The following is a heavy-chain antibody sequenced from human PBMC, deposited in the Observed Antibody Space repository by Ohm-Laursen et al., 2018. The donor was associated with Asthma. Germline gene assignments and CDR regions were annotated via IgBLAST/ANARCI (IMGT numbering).Heavy chain of an antibody. V-gene: IGHV3-33*01. D-gene: IGHD3-22*01. CDR2: IWYDGSNK. Sequence: SLRLSCAASGFIFTNYGMHWVRQAPGKGLEWVAVIWYDGSNKYYGDSVKGRFTISRDNSKNTVDLQMNSLRAEDTAVYYCARDGSRSGHYPRPHDYWGQGTLITVSS. CDR1: GFIFTNYG. J-gene: IGHJ4*02. CDR3: ARDGSRSGHYPRPHDY.